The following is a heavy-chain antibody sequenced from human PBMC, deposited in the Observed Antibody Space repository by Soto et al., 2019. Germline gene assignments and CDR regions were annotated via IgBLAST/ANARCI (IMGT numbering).Heavy chain of an antibody. CDR2: ISDSGGLT. J-gene: IGHJ3*02. CDR1: GFAFSIHP. Sequence: GSLIISGAASGFAFSIHPSSWVRQVPERGLEWVSGISDSGGLTYNADSVKGRFTISRDNSKNTLYLQMNSLRAEDTALYYCARRAFGSSRSFDIWGQGTMVTV. V-gene: IGHV3-23*01. D-gene: IGHD6-6*01. CDR3: ARRAFGSSRSFDI.